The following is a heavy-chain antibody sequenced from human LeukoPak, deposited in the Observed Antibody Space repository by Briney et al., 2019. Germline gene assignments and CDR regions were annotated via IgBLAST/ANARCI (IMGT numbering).Heavy chain of an antibody. CDR2: ISYDGSNK. CDR1: GFTFSSYA. D-gene: IGHD1-1*01. Sequence: GGSLRLSCAASGFTFSSYAMHWVRQAPGKGLEWVAVISYDGSNKYYADSVKGRFTISRDNSKNTLYLQMNSLRAEDTAVYYCARGGSGNYGMDVWGQGTTVTVSS. V-gene: IGHV3-30-3*01. CDR3: ARGGSGNYGMDV. J-gene: IGHJ6*02.